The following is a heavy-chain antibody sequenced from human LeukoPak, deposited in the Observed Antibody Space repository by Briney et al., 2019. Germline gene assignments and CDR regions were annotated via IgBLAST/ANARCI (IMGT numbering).Heavy chain of an antibody. J-gene: IGHJ4*02. CDR1: GFTFSSYA. CDR2: ISDSGDST. V-gene: IGHV3-23*01. Sequence: GGSLRLSCSASGFTFSSYAMSWVRQAPGKGLEWVSAISDSGDSTYYADSVKGRFTISRDNSKNTLYPQMNSLRAEDTAVYYCAKSSLGDTGAYQYYFDYWGQGTLVTVSS. CDR3: AKSSLGDTGAYQYYFDY. D-gene: IGHD2-8*02.